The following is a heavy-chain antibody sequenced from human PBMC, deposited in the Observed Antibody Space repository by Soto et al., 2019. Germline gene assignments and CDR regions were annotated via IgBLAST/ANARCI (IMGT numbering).Heavy chain of an antibody. CDR3: ARRASYYDSSGYYPPFDY. CDR2: IYYSGST. D-gene: IGHD3-22*01. J-gene: IGHJ4*02. V-gene: IGHV4-39*01. Sequence: QLQLQESGPGLVKPSETLSLTCTVSGGSISSSSYYWGWIRQPPGKGLEWIGSIYYSGSTYYNPSLKSRVTISVDTSKNQFSLKLSSVTAADTAVYYCARRASYYDSSGYYPPFDYWGQGTLVTVSS. CDR1: GGSISSSSYY.